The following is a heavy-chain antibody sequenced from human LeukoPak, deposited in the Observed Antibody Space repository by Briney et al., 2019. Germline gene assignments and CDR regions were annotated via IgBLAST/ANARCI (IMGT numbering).Heavy chain of an antibody. J-gene: IGHJ3*02. CDR1: GFTFSSYA. V-gene: IGHV3-23*01. CDR3: AKGSYYDFWSDGFYSGDDAFDI. CDR2: ISGSGGST. D-gene: IGHD3-3*01. Sequence: GGSLRLSCAASGFTFSSYAMSWVRQAPGKGLEWVSAISGSGGSTYYADSVKGRFTISRDNSKNTLYLQMNSLRAEDTAVYYCAKGSYYDFWSDGFYSGDDAFDIWGQGTMVTVSS.